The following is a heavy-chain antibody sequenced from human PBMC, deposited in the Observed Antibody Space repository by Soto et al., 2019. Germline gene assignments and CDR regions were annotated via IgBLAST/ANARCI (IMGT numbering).Heavy chain of an antibody. V-gene: IGHV4-39*07. Sequence: PSETLSLTCTVSGGSISSGGYYWSWIRQLPGKGLEWIGEINHSGSTNYNPSLKSRVTISVDTSKNQFSLKLSSVTAADTAVYYCARGRSGYEWNYERYNWFDPWGQGTLVTVS. D-gene: IGHD1-7*01. CDR2: INHSGST. J-gene: IGHJ5*02. CDR3: ARGRSGYEWNYERYNWFDP. CDR1: GGSISSGGYY.